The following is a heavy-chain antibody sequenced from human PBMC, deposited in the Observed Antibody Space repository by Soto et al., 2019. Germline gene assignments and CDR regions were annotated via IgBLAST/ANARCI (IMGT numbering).Heavy chain of an antibody. D-gene: IGHD3-9*01. V-gene: IGHV4-39*07. CDR1: GGSISSSSYY. J-gene: IGHJ6*02. Sequence: PSETLSLTCTVSGGSISSSSYYWGWIRQPPGKGLEWIGSIYYSGSTYYNPSLKSRVTISVDTSKNQFSLKLSSVTAADTAVYYCARGGITIIYGMDVWGQGTTVTVS. CDR3: ARGGITIIYGMDV. CDR2: IYYSGST.